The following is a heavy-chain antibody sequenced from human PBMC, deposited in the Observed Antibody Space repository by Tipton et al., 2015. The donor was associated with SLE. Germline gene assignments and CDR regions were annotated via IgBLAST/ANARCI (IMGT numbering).Heavy chain of an antibody. D-gene: IGHD3-16*01. CDR3: ARGRDDTLSGGMDV. CDR1: GGSISSGGYY. CDR2: IVYSGST. J-gene: IGHJ6*03. V-gene: IGHV4-31*03. Sequence: TLSLTCTVSGGSISSGGYYWTWIRQLPGKGLEWIGHIVYSGSTNYNPSLKSRVATSLDTSKNQFSLKLTSVTAADTAVYYCARGRDDTLSGGMDVWGKGTTVTVSS.